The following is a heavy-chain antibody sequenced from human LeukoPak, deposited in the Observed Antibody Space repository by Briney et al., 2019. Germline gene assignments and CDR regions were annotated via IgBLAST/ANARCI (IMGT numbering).Heavy chain of an antibody. Sequence: GGSLRLSCAASGFTFSTCAMSWVRQAPGKGLEWASAISGSGGTTYYADSVKGRFTISRDNSKNTLYLQMNSLRAEDTAVYYCARDVVVTAHRALDYWGQGTLVTVSS. J-gene: IGHJ4*02. CDR2: ISGSGGTT. CDR3: ARDVVVTAHRALDY. CDR1: GFTFSTCA. D-gene: IGHD2-21*02. V-gene: IGHV3-23*01.